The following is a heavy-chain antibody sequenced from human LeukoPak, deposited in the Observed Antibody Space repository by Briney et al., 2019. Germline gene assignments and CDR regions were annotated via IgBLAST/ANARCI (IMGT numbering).Heavy chain of an antibody. CDR2: IYTSGST. J-gene: IGHJ4*02. CDR1: GGSISSYY. V-gene: IGHV4-4*07. Sequence: SETLSLTCTVSGGSISSYYWSWIRQPAGKGLEWIGRIYTSGSTNYNPSLKSRVTISVDTSKNQFSLKLSSVTAADTAVYYCARDFADYYDSSGYSTFGYWGQGTLVTVSS. CDR3: ARDFADYYDSSGYSTFGY. D-gene: IGHD3-22*01.